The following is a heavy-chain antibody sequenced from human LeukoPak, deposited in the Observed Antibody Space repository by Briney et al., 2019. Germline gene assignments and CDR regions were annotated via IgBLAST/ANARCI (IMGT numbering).Heavy chain of an antibody. CDR3: AKRDGVVVVVVATQFFDY. CDR1: GFTFSSYA. J-gene: IGHJ4*02. Sequence: GGSLRLSCAASGFTFSSYAMSWVRQAPGKRLEWVSAISGSGGSTYYADSVKGRFTISRDNSKNTLYLQMNSLRAEDTAVYYCAKRDGVVVVVVATQFFDYWGQGTLVTVSS. V-gene: IGHV3-23*01. D-gene: IGHD2-15*01. CDR2: ISGSGGST.